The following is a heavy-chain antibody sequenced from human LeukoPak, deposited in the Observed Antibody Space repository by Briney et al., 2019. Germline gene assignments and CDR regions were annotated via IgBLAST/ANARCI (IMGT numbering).Heavy chain of an antibody. Sequence: PSETLSLTCTVSGGSISSSSYYWGWIRQPPGKGLEWIGEINHSGSTNYNPSLKSRVTISVDTSKNQFSLKLSSVTAADTAVYYCARANLGYCSGGSCRPLVYWGQGTLVTVSS. D-gene: IGHD2-15*01. CDR3: ARANLGYCSGGSCRPLVY. V-gene: IGHV4-39*07. CDR1: GGSISSSSYY. CDR2: INHSGST. J-gene: IGHJ4*02.